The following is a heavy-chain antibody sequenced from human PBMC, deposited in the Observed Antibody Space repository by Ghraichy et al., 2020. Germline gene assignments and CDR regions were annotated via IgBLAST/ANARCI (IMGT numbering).Heavy chain of an antibody. J-gene: IGHJ6*02. CDR2: INQDGSET. CDR3: SRVVWQVDYFFFNGMDV. V-gene: IGHV3-7*03. CDR1: GFNFNNYW. Sequence: GGSLRLSCAASGFNFNNYWMTWVRQAPGKGLEWVANINQDGSETHYVDSLRDRFTISRDNAKKFLYLQVNSLRAEDTAVYYCSRVVWQVDYFFFNGMDVWGQGTTVSVSS.